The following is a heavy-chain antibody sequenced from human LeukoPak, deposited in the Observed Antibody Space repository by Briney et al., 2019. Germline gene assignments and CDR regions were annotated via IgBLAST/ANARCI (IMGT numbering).Heavy chain of an antibody. Sequence: ASVKVSCKASGYTFTSYGISWVRQAPGQGLEWMGWISAYNGNTNYAQKLQGRVTMTTDTSTSTAYMELRSLRSDDTAVYYCARDSSGWYGYYYYGMDVWGQGTTVTVSS. J-gene: IGHJ6*02. CDR3: ARDSSGWYGYYYYGMDV. V-gene: IGHV1-18*01. D-gene: IGHD6-19*01. CDR1: GYTFTSYG. CDR2: ISAYNGNT.